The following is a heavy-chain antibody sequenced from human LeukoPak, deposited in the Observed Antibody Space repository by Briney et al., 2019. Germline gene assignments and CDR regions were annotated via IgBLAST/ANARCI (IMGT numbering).Heavy chain of an antibody. V-gene: IGHV3-9*01. D-gene: IGHD1-26*01. J-gene: IGHJ6*03. CDR1: GFTFDDYA. CDR3: AKGYSASYYVYMDV. Sequence: PGGSLRLSCAASGFTFDDYAMHWVRQAPGKGLEWVSGISWNSGSIAYADSVKGRFAISRDNAKNSLYLQMNSLRAEDTALYYCAKGYSASYYVYMDVWGKGTTVTISS. CDR2: ISWNSGSI.